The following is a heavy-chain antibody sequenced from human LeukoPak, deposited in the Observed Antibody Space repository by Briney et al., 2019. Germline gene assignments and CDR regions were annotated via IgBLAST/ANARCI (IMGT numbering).Heavy chain of an antibody. D-gene: IGHD2-15*01. Sequence: GGPLRLSCAASGFTFSSYGMHWVRQAPGKGLEWVAVIWYDGSNKYYADSVKGRFTISRDNSKNTLYLQMNSLRAEDTAVYYCAKAGGYCSGGSCYSAPYYMDVWGKGTTVTVSS. CDR3: AKAGGYCSGGSCYSAPYYMDV. CDR2: IWYDGSNK. V-gene: IGHV3-33*06. CDR1: GFTFSSYG. J-gene: IGHJ6*03.